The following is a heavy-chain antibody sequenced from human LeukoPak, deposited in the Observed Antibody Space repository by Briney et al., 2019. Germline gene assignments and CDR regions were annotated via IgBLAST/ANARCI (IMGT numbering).Heavy chain of an antibody. CDR3: ARCSYDILTGYLFDP. D-gene: IGHD3-9*01. CDR1: GGSISSGDYS. V-gene: IGHV4-30-2*01. CDR2: IYDNGNT. J-gene: IGHJ5*02. Sequence: TLSLTCAVSGGSISSGDYSWSWIRQPPGKGLEWIGYIYDNGNTYYTPSLKSRVTISRDRSKNQFSLRLNSVTAADTAVYYCARCSYDILTGYLFDPWGQGTSVTVSS.